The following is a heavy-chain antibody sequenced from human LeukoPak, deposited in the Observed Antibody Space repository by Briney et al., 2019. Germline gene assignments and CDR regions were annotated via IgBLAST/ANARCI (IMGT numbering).Heavy chain of an antibody. CDR2: INHSGST. V-gene: IGHV4-34*01. J-gene: IGHJ5*02. CDR3: ARGGCYYGSGSPAGWFDP. CDR1: GGSFSGYY. D-gene: IGHD3-10*01. Sequence: PSETLSLTCAVYGGSFSGYYWSWIRQPPGKGLEWIGEINHSGSTNYNPSLKSRVTISVDTSKNQFSLKLSSVTAADTAVYYCARGGCYYGSGSPAGWFDPWGQGTLVTVSS.